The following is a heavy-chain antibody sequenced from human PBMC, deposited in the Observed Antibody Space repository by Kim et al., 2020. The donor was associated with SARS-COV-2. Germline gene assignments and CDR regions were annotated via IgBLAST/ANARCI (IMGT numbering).Heavy chain of an antibody. D-gene: IGHD2-21*01. V-gene: IGHV3-23*01. Sequence: GGSLRLSCAASGFTFSTYAMSWVRQAPGKGLEWISFVSAEGGATYYTDSVKGRFTISRDNSKNTLYRQMNSPRAEDTAIYYCAKKSSTFKFPTWGQGTLVTVSS. CDR3: AKKSSTFKFPT. CDR2: VSAEGGAT. CDR1: GFTFSTYA. J-gene: IGHJ1*01.